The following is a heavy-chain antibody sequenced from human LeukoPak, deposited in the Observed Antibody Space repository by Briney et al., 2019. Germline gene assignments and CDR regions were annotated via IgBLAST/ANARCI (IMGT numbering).Heavy chain of an antibody. D-gene: IGHD6-25*01. Sequence: GGSLRLSCAASGFTFSSYEMNWVRQAPGKGLEWISYISGSGTVTHYADSVEGRFTISRDNTKNSLYLQMNSLRGEDTAVYYCARDGTPSYSTGWVYMDVWGKGTTVTISS. J-gene: IGHJ6*04. CDR2: ISGSGTVT. V-gene: IGHV3-48*03. CDR3: ARDGTPSYSTGWVYMDV. CDR1: GFTFSSYE.